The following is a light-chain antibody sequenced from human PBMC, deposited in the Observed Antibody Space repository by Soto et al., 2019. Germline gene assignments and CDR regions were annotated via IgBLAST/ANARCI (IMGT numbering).Light chain of an antibody. Sequence: QSALTQPASVSGSPGQSITISCTGTNNDVGGYNYVSWFQQHAGKAPKFIIYDVSHRSSGVSNRFSGSKSGNTASLTISGLQGEDEADYYCWSFTRTTSFVFGTGTKLTVL. CDR3: WSFTRTTSFV. CDR1: NNDVGGYNY. CDR2: DVS. V-gene: IGLV2-14*01. J-gene: IGLJ1*01.